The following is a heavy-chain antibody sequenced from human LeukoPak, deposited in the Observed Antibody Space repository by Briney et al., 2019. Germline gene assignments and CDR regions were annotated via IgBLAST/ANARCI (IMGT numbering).Heavy chain of an antibody. D-gene: IGHD3-16*01. Sequence: GGSLRLSCAASGFTLSNYAMSWVRQGPGKGPEWVAGISYSSGSINYLDSVKGRFTISRDNSRNTLYLQMNSLRAEDTAVYYCAKDVLRLNYGYFDLWGRGTLVSVSS. CDR3: AKDVLRLNYGYFDL. CDR1: GFTLSNYA. V-gene: IGHV3-23*01. J-gene: IGHJ2*01. CDR2: ISYSSGSI.